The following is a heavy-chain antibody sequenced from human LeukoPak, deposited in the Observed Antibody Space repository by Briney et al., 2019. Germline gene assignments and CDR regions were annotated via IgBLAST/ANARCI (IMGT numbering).Heavy chain of an antibody. J-gene: IGHJ4*02. V-gene: IGHV3-7*01. Sequence: GGSLRLSCTALGFTFSSYWMTWVRQAPWKGLEWVANIKYDGSEKDYMDSVKGRFTISRDNAKNSLYLQMNSLRAEDTAVYYCARDIEAAGLFLDYWGQGTLVTVSS. CDR1: GFTFSSYW. CDR3: ARDIEAAGLFLDY. CDR2: IKYDGSEK. D-gene: IGHD6-13*01.